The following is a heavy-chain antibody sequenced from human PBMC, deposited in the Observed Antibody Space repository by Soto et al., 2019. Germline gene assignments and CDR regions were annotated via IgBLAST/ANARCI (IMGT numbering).Heavy chain of an antibody. J-gene: IGHJ6*03. Sequence: GLEWMGWMNPNSGNTGYAQKFQGRVTMTRNTSISTAYMELSSLRSEDTAVYFCARGVRVYYYYYYMDVWGNGTTVIVSS. V-gene: IGHV1-8*01. CDR2: MNPNSGNT. CDR3: ARGVRVYYYYYYMDV.